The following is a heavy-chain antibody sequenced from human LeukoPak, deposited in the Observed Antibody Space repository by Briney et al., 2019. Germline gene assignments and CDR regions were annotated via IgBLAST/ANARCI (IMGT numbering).Heavy chain of an antibody. J-gene: IGHJ4*02. D-gene: IGHD3-10*01. V-gene: IGHV4-39*07. CDR2: INHSGST. CDR3: AKDMDVGDYGSGDYFDY. CDR1: GGSISSSSYY. Sequence: SETLSLTCTVSGGSISSSSYYWGWIRQPPGKGLEWIGEINHSGSTNYNPSLKSRVTISVDTSKNQFSLKLSSVTAADTAVYYCAKDMDVGDYGSGDYFDYCGQGTLVTVSS.